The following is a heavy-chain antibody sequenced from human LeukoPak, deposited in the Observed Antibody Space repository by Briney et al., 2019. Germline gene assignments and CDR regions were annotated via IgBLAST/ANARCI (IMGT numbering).Heavy chain of an antibody. CDR1: GFTFSSYS. J-gene: IGHJ4*02. V-gene: IGHV3-21*01. CDR2: ISSSSSYI. Sequence: GGSLRLSCAASGFTFSSYSMNWVRQAPGKGLEWVSSISSSSSYIYYADSVKGRFTISRDNAKNSLYLQMNSLRAEDTAVYYCAREVAYGGVAFDYWGQGTLVTVSS. D-gene: IGHD4-23*01. CDR3: AREVAYGGVAFDY.